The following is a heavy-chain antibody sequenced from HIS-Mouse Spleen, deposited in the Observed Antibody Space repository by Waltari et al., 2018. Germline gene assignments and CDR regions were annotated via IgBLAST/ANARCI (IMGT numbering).Heavy chain of an antibody. V-gene: IGHV3-73*01. D-gene: IGHD3-3*01. J-gene: IGHJ4*02. CDR2: IRSKANSYAT. CDR3: TGGSWSGYYFDY. Sequence: EVQLVESGGGLVQPGGSLKLSCAASGFTFSGPAMHWVRQASGKGLEWVGRIRSKANSYATAYAASVKGRFTISRDDSKNTAYLQMNSLKTEDTAVYYCTGGSWSGYYFDYWGQGTLVTVSS. CDR1: GFTFSGPA.